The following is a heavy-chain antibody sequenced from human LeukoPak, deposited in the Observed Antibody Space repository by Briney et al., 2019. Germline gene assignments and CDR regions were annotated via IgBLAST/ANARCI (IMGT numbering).Heavy chain of an antibody. D-gene: IGHD5-18*01. CDR1: GYTFTGYY. CDR2: INPNSGGT. Sequence: ASVKVSCKASGYTFTGYYMHWVRQAPGQGLEWMGRINPNSGGTNYAQKFQGRVTMTRDTSISTAYMELSRLRSDDTAVYYCARAWTGYSYGGNYYYYYIDVWGKGTTVTVSS. V-gene: IGHV1-2*06. CDR3: ARAWTGYSYGGNYYYYYIDV. J-gene: IGHJ6*03.